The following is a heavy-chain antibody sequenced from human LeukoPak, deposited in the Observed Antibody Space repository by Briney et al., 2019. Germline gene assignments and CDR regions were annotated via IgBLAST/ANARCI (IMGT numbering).Heavy chain of an antibody. CDR3: AELGITMIGGV. CDR1: GFTFSSYA. CDR2: ISGSGGST. Sequence: GGSLRLSCAASGFTFSSYAMSWVRQAPGKGLEWVSAISGSGGSTYYANSVKGRFTISRDNSKNSLYLQMNSLRAEDTAVYYCAELGITMIGGVWGKGTTVTISS. J-gene: IGHJ6*04. D-gene: IGHD3-10*02. V-gene: IGHV3-23*01.